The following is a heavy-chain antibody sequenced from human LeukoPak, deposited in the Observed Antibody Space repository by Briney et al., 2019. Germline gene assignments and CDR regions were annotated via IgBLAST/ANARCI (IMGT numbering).Heavy chain of an antibody. CDR1: GFTFSSYG. J-gene: IGHJ4*02. D-gene: IGHD6-13*01. V-gene: IGHV3-30*19. CDR3: ARDASMGAAAGTFDY. CDR2: IWYDGSNK. Sequence: QPGRSLRLSCAASGFTFSSYGMHWVRQAPGKGLEWVAVIWYDGSNKYYADSVKGRFTISRDNSKNTLYLQMNSLRAEDTAVYYCARDASMGAAAGTFDYWGQGTLVTVSS.